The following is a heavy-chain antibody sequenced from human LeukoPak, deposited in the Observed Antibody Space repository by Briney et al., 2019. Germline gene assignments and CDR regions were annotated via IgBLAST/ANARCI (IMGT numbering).Heavy chain of an antibody. CDR2: INHSGST. CDR1: GGSFSGYY. CDR3: ARGGITMVRGVIR. D-gene: IGHD3-10*01. J-gene: IGHJ4*02. V-gene: IGHV4-34*01. Sequence: PSETLSLTCAVYGGSFSGYYWSWIRQPPGKGLEWIGEINHSGSTNYNPSLKSRVTISVDTSKNQSSLKLSSVTAADTAVYYCARGGITMVRGVIRWGQGTLVTVSS.